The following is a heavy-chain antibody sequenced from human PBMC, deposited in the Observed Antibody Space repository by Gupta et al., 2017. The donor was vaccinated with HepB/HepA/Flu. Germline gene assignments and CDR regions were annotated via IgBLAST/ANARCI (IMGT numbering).Heavy chain of an antibody. CDR2: ISYDGSNK. CDR3: ARDLVYSSSFGGMDV. Sequence: QVQLVESGGGVVQPGRSLRLSCAASGFTFSSYAMHWVRQAPGKGLEWVAVISYDGSNKYYADSVKGRFTISRDNSKNTLYLQMNSLRAEDTAVYYCARDLVYSSSFGGMDVWGQGTTVTVSS. J-gene: IGHJ6*02. D-gene: IGHD6-6*01. V-gene: IGHV3-30-3*01. CDR1: GFTFSSYA.